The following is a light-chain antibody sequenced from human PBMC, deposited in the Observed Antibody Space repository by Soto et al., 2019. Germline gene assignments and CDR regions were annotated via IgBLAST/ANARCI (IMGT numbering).Light chain of an antibody. CDR2: GAS. Sequence: DFVMTQAPDSLAVSLGERATINCKSSQSVLYNSNNKNHLGWFQQKPGHPPKLLIYGASFRPSGVPDRFSGSGSGTDFTLTISSLQAEDVAVYYCQQYYSTPYTFGQGTKLEIK. CDR1: QSVLYNSNNKNH. V-gene: IGKV4-1*01. J-gene: IGKJ2*01. CDR3: QQYYSTPYT.